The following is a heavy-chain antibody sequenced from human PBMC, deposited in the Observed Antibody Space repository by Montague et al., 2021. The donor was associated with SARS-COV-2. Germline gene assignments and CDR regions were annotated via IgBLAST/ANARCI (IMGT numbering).Heavy chain of an antibody. CDR2: ISYVGSNQ. Sequence: SLSISWAASKFSFSSYALHWVRQAPGKGLEWVAVISYVGSNQYYADSVKGRFTISRDNSKNTLYLQMSSLRAEDTAVYYCARPSYYDILTGNGGLEYWGQGTLVTVSS. V-gene: IGHV3-30*04. J-gene: IGHJ4*02. CDR1: KFSFSSYA. D-gene: IGHD3-9*01. CDR3: ARPSYYDILTGNGGLEY.